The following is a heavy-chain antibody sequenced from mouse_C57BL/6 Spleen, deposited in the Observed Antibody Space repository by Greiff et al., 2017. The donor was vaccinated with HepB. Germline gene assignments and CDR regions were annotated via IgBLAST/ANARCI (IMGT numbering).Heavy chain of an antibody. CDR1: GYSFSSSW. V-gene: IGHV1-82*01. CDR3: ARLGFITTVVAHMDY. D-gene: IGHD1-1*01. CDR2: IYPGDGDT. J-gene: IGHJ4*01. Sequence: QVQLQQSGPELVKPGASVKISCKASGYSFSSSWMNWVKQRPGKGLEWIGRIYPGDGDTNYNGKFKGKATLTADKSSSTAYMQLSSLTSEDSAVYFCARLGFITTVVAHMDYWGQGTSVTVSS.